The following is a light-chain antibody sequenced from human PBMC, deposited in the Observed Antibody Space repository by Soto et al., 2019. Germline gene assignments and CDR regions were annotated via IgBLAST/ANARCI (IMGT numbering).Light chain of an antibody. CDR1: QSISRD. CDR2: DAS. V-gene: IGKV3-15*01. Sequence: EIVMTQSPATLSVSPGERATLSCRASQSISRDLAWYQQKPGQAPRLLIYDASTRATGIPDRISGSGSGTEFSLAISSLQSEDSAVYYCQHYKNWPPWTFGQGTKVDIK. J-gene: IGKJ1*01. CDR3: QHYKNWPPWT.